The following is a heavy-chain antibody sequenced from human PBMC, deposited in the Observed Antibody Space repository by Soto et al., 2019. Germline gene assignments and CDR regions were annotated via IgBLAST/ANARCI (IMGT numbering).Heavy chain of an antibody. V-gene: IGHV4-4*07. J-gene: IGHJ6*02. CDR2: IYTSGST. Sequence: SETLSLTCTVSGGSISSYYWSWIRQPAGKGLEWIGRIYTSGSTNYNPSLKSRVTMSVDTSKNQFSLKLSSVTAADTAVYYCARDEETIFGVRGGYYYGMDVWGQGXTVTVYS. D-gene: IGHD3-3*01. CDR3: ARDEETIFGVRGGYYYGMDV. CDR1: GGSISSYY.